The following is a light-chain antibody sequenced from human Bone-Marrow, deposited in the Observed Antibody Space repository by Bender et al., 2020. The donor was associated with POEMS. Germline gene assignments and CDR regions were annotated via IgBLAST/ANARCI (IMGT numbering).Light chain of an antibody. J-gene: IGLJ3*02. CDR1: SSGLGTYNL. V-gene: IGLV2-23*01. CDR3: GSFGGRGTSGV. Sequence: QSDLTQPASVSGSPGQSITISCTGLSSGLGTYNLVSWYQHHPGKTPKLIIYEGIKQPSVISGRFSGSKSGSLTISGRQAEGEADYFCGSFGGRGTSGVFGGGAKVSVL. CDR2: EGI.